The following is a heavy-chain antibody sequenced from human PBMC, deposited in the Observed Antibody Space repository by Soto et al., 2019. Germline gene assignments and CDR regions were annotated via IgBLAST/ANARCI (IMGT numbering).Heavy chain of an antibody. Sequence: ASETLSLTCAVYGGSFSGYHWIWIRQPPGKGLEWIGGINHSGGTNYNPSLKSRVTISVDTSKNQFSLKLSSVTAADTAVCYCARSSAYTFGSKAYSFDYWGQGTLVTVSS. V-gene: IGHV4-34*01. D-gene: IGHD5-18*01. CDR2: INHSGGT. J-gene: IGHJ4*02. CDR1: GGSFSGYH. CDR3: ARSSAYTFGSKAYSFDY.